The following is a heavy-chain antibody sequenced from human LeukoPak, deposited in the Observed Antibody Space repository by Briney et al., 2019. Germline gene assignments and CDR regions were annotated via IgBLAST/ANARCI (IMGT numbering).Heavy chain of an antibody. D-gene: IGHD5-24*01. CDR2: IKSKTDGGTT. J-gene: IGHJ4*02. V-gene: IGHV3-15*01. CDR3: TTDIKEVEMATNPIHY. CDR1: GFTFSNAW. Sequence: GGSLRLSCAAFGFTFSNAWMSWVRQAPGKGLEWVGRIKSKTDGGTTDYAAPVKGRFTISRDDSKNTLYLQMNSLKTEDTAVYYCTTDIKEVEMATNPIHYWGQGTLVTVSS.